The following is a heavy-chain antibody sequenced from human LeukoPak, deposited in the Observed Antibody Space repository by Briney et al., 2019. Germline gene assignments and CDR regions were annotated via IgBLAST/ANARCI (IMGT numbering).Heavy chain of an antibody. CDR3: ARGKYSSGWFDY. CDR1: GFTFSSYS. D-gene: IGHD6-19*01. CDR2: ITTSSTYI. Sequence: PGGSLRLSCAASGFTFSSYSMSWVRQAPGKGLEWVSSITTSSTYISYADSVKGRFTISRDNAKNSLYLQMNSLRAENTAVYYCARGKYSSGWFDYWGQGTLVTVSS. V-gene: IGHV3-21*01. J-gene: IGHJ4*02.